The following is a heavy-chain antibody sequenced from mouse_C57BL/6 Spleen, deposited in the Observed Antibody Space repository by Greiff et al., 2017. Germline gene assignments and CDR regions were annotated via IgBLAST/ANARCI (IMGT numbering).Heavy chain of an antibody. CDR2: IDPSDSYT. D-gene: IGHD3-2*02. CDR3: ARQLNYFDY. J-gene: IGHJ2*01. V-gene: IGHV1-50*01. Sequence: QVQLQQSGAELVKPGASVKLSCKASGYTFTSYWMQWVKQRPGQGLEWIGEIDPSDSYTNYNQKFKGKATLTVDTSSRTAYMQLSSLTSEDSAVYYCARQLNYFDYWGQGTTLTVSS. CDR1: GYTFTSYW.